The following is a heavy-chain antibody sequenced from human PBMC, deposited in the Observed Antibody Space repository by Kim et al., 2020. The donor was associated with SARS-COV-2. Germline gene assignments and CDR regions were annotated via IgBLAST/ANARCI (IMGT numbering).Heavy chain of an antibody. CDR3: TIGQLRWDWFDP. V-gene: IGHV3-49*03. CDR1: GFTFGDYA. CDR2: ILSKAYGGTT. D-gene: IGHD3-3*01. J-gene: IGHJ5*02. Sequence: GGSLRLSCTASGFTFGDYAISWFRQAPGKGLEWVGFILSKAYGGTTEYAASVKGRFTISRAESKSITYLHMNILTPEDTAVHYCTIGQLRWDWFDPWGQG.